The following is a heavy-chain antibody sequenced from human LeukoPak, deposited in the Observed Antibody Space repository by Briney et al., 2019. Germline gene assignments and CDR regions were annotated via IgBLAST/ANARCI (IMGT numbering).Heavy chain of an antibody. Sequence: GRSLRLSCEASGFTFSNYAMNWVRQAPGKGLEWVAVISYDGNKKYYADSVEGRFTISRDNSKNTLYLQMNSLRAEDTAVYYCARWKSLKGTFDYWAQGTLVTVSS. CDR1: GFTFSNYA. D-gene: IGHD1-7*01. J-gene: IGHJ4*02. V-gene: IGHV3-30*04. CDR3: ARWKSLKGTFDY. CDR2: ISYDGNKK.